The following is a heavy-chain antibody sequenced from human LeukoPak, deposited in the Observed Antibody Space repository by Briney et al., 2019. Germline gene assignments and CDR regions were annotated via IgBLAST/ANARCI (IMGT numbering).Heavy chain of an antibody. CDR2: IFYNGST. J-gene: IGHJ4*02. D-gene: IGHD6-6*01. CDR3: ARAPPPMYSSSAPFDY. CDR1: GGSMSSHY. V-gene: IGHV4-59*08. Sequence: SETLSLTCTVSGGSMSSHYWSWIRQPPPKGLNFIGNIFYNGSTNYNPSLKGRVTISVDTSKNLFSLNLSSVTAADTAVYYCARAPPPMYSSSAPFDYWGQGSPVSVSS.